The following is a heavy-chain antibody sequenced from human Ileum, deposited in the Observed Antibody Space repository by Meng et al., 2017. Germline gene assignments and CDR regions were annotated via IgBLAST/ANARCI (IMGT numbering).Heavy chain of an antibody. V-gene: IGHV4-31*03. CDR1: GVSISRGFYH. D-gene: IGHD3-10*01. CDR3: ARDRFSSGSSNWFDP. J-gene: IGHJ5*02. Sequence: QVQLRESGPGLVKPSQTLPLTCTVSGVSISRGFYHWNWIRQHPGKGLEWIGSIYYSGTIYYNPSLKSRVTISLDTSKNQFSLNLSSVTAADTAVYYCARDRFSSGSSNWFDPWGQGTLVTVSS. CDR2: IYYSGTI.